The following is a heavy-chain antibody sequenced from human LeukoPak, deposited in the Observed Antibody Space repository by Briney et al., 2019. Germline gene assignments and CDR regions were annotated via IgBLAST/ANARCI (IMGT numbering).Heavy chain of an antibody. CDR2: IRSAVDGGTA. CDR1: GFTFNTAW. Sequence: PGGSLRLSCRTSGFTFNTAWMSWVRQAPGKGLEWVGRIRSAVDGGTADYAAPVKGRFIISGDDSTNTIYLHMDSLRTDDTAVYYCTRYSGSPGDYWGQGTLVTDSS. V-gene: IGHV3-15*01. D-gene: IGHD1-26*01. J-gene: IGHJ4*02. CDR3: TRYSGSPGDY.